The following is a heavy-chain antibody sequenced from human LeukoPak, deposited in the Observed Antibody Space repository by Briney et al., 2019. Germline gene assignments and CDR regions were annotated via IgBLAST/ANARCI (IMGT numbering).Heavy chain of an antibody. J-gene: IGHJ4*02. CDR3: AKRSRESSGHFDL. CDR1: GFTFSNYA. D-gene: IGHD3-22*01. Sequence: PGESLRLSCAASGFTFSNYAMGWVRQAPGKGLEWVSAITGSGGNTYYADSVQGRFTISRDNSKNTLYLQMNSLRGEDTAIYYCAKRSRESSGHFDLWGQGTLVTVSS. V-gene: IGHV3-23*01. CDR2: ITGSGGNT.